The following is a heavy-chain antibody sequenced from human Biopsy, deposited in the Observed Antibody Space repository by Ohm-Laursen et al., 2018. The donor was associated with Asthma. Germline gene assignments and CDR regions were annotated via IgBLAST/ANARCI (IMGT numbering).Heavy chain of an antibody. CDR1: GVSGGTRGYS. CDR3: ARIYDYWSGHYGFDP. V-gene: IGHV4-30-2*01. J-gene: IGHJ5*02. CDR2: LYHSGTT. D-gene: IGHD3-3*01. Sequence: TLSLTCTVSGVSGGTRGYSWTWIRQTPGRGLEWIGYLYHSGTTYSNPSRSSRVAILEGKSRNRFSLNLKSETAADTAVYYCARIYDYWSGHYGFDPWGQGTLVTVPS.